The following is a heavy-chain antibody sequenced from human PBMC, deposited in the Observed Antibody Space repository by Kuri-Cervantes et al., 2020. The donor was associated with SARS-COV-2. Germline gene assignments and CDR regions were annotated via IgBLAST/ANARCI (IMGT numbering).Heavy chain of an antibody. CDR3: ARDDGRRIFGVVINYYYYGMDV. D-gene: IGHD3-3*01. Sequence: SVKVSCKASGGTFSSYAISWVRQAPGQGLEWMGGIIPILGTANYAQKFQGRVTMTTDTSTSTAYMELRSLRSDDTAVYYCARDDGRRIFGVVINYYYYGMDVWGQGTMVTVYS. CDR2: IIPILGTA. J-gene: IGHJ6*02. CDR1: GGTFSSYA. V-gene: IGHV1-69*10.